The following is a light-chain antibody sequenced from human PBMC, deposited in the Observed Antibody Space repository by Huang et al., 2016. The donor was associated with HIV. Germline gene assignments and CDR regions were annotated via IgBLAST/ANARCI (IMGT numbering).Light chain of an antibody. CDR1: QTISSD. CDR3: HQRAGWPL. Sequence: EVVLTQSPATLSLSPGERATLSCRASQTISSDLAWYQHKPGQPPRLLIYDTAKRATGIPARFSGIGSGTDFTLTISSLEPEDFAVYYCHQRAGWPLFGGGTKVEIK. V-gene: IGKV3-11*01. J-gene: IGKJ4*02. CDR2: DTA.